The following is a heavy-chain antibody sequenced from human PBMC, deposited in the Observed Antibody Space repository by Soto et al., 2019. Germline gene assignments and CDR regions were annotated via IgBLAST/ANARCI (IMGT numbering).Heavy chain of an antibody. CDR3: ARDQHYDFWSTTRPDGAGDAFDI. Sequence: ASVKVSCKASGYTFTSYGISWVRQAPGQGLEWMGWISAYNGNTNYAQKLQGRVTMTTDTSTSTAYMELRSLRSDDTAVYYCARDQHYDFWSTTRPDGAGDAFDIWGQGTMVTVSS. J-gene: IGHJ3*02. CDR1: GYTFTSYG. CDR2: ISAYNGNT. V-gene: IGHV1-18*01. D-gene: IGHD3-3*01.